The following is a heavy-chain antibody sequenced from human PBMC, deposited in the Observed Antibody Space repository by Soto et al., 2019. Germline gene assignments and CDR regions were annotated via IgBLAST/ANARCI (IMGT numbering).Heavy chain of an antibody. D-gene: IGHD2-21*02. CDR3: ARAPEYCGGDCYLDY. CDR1: GFTFSSYG. J-gene: IGHJ4*02. V-gene: IGHV3-33*01. CDR2: IWYDGSNK. Sequence: QVQLVESGGGVVQPGRSLRLSCAASGFTFSSYGMHWVRQAPGKGLEWVAVIWYDGSNKYYADSVKGRFTISRDNSKNTLYLQMNSLRAEDTAVYYCARAPEYCGGDCYLDYWGQGTLVTVSS.